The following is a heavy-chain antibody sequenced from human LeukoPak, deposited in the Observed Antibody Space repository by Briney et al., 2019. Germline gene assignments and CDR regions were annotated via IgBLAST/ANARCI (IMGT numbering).Heavy chain of an antibody. Sequence: TSETLSLTCTVSGGSISNSSYYWAWIREPPGKRLEWIGSIYYSGSTYYNPSLKSRVTISVDTAKNQFSLKLSSVTAADTVVYYCARVRPNPYYFDYWGQGTLVTVSS. J-gene: IGHJ4*02. CDR3: ARVRPNPYYFDY. V-gene: IGHV4-39*07. CDR2: IYYSGST. D-gene: IGHD1-1*01. CDR1: GGSISNSSYY.